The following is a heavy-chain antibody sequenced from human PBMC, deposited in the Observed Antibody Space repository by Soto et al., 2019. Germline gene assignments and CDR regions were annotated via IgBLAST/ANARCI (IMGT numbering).Heavy chain of an antibody. CDR2: IIPILGIA. CDR3: ARDDESGVVTAPPYYYGMDV. CDR1: GGTFSSYT. V-gene: IGHV1-69*08. Sequence: QVQLVQSGAEVKKPGSSVKVSCKASGGTFSSYTISWVRQAPGQGLEWMGRIIPILGIANYAQKFQGRVTITADKSTSTAYMELSSLRSEDTAGYYGARDDESGVVTAPPYYYGMDVWGQGTTVTVSS. D-gene: IGHD2-21*02. J-gene: IGHJ6*02.